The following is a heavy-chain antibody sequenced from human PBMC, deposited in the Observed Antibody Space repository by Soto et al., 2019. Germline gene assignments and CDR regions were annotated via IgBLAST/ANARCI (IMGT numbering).Heavy chain of an antibody. CDR1: GFTFKSYG. V-gene: IGHV3-33*01. CDR3: ARGGHSSSWYRLEAYFFDY. Sequence: QVQLVESGGGVVQPGRSLRLSCEASGFTFKSYGMHWVRQAPGKRLEWVAVVWYDGTNKKYADSVKGRFNIYRDNSKSTLYLQMDSLRAEDTGIYYCARGGHSSSWYRLEAYFFDYWGQGSLVTVSS. J-gene: IGHJ4*02. D-gene: IGHD6-13*01. CDR2: VWYDGTNK.